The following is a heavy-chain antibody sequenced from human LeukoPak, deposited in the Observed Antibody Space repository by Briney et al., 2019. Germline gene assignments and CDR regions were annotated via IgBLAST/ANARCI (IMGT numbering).Heavy chain of an antibody. CDR1: GFTFSNYD. Sequence: PGGSLRLSCAAFGFTFSNYDMEWVRQAPGKGLEWVALISYDGSSKYYADSVKGRFTIYRDNSKNTVSLQMNSLRDEDTAVYYCTRGVGGSWGQGTLVTVSS. D-gene: IGHD1-26*01. J-gene: IGHJ5*02. V-gene: IGHV3-30*04. CDR2: ISYDGSSK. CDR3: TRGVGGS.